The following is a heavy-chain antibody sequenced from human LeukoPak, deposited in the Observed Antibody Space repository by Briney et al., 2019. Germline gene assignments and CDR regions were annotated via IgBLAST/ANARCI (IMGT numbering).Heavy chain of an antibody. D-gene: IGHD6-13*01. CDR1: GFTFSSYA. CDR2: ISGSGGNT. CDR3: AKDRSSIAATGFDY. J-gene: IGHJ4*02. V-gene: IGHV3-23*01. Sequence: GGSLRLSCAASGFTFSSYAMNWDRQAPGKGLEWVSAISGSGGNTYYADSVKGRFTISRDNFKNTLFLQMNSLRAEDTAVYYCAKDRSSIAATGFDYWGQGTLVTVSS.